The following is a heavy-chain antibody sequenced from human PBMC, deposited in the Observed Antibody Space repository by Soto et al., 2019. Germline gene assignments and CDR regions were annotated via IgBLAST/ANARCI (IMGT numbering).Heavy chain of an antibody. CDR2: ISWDGGST. V-gene: IGHV3-43*01. CDR1: GFTFDDYT. J-gene: IGHJ6*02. CDR3: AKDYSSSSVRAYGMDV. D-gene: IGHD6-6*01. Sequence: GGSLRLSCAASGFTFDDYTMHWVRQAPGKGLEWVSLISWDGGSTYYADSVKGRFTISRDNSKNSLYLQMNSLRTEDTALYYCAKDYSSSSVRAYGMDVWGQGTTVPSP.